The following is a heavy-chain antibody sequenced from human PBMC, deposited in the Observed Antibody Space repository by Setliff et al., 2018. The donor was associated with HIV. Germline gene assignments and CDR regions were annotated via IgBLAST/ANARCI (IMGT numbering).Heavy chain of an antibody. CDR3: ARQGEVGAPFDY. Sequence: LSLTCAVSGYSISRGYYWGWIRQTPGKGLAWIGNIYNSGTNYYNPSLKSRVTISIDTSKNQFSLRLSSVTAADTAVYYCARQGEVGAPFDYWGQGTLVTVSS. J-gene: IGHJ4*02. D-gene: IGHD1-26*01. CDR1: GYSISRGYY. V-gene: IGHV4-38-2*01. CDR2: IYNSGTN.